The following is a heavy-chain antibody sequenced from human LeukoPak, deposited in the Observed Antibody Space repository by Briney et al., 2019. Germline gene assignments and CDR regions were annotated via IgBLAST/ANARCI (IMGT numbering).Heavy chain of an antibody. Sequence: ASVKVSFKVSGYTLTELSMHWVRQAPGKGLEWMGGFDPEDGETIYAQKFQGRVTMTEDTSTDTAYMELSSLRSEDTAVYYCATAPVGGGWFDPWGQGTLVTVSS. D-gene: IGHD3-3*01. V-gene: IGHV1-24*01. CDR2: FDPEDGET. CDR1: GYTLTELS. J-gene: IGHJ5*02. CDR3: ATAPVGGGWFDP.